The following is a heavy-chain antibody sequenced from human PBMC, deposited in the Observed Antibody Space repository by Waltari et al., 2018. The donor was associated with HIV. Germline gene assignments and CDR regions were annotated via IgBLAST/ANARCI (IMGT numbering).Heavy chain of an antibody. CDR2: ISYDGSNK. CDR3: AKDTDLTGFFYYYGLDV. D-gene: IGHD3-9*01. V-gene: IGHV3-30*18. J-gene: IGHJ6*02. CDR1: GFHFMGYG. Sequence: QVKLVESGGGVVQPGRSMRLSCAASGFHFMGYGMHWVRQASGKRLEWVAVISYDGSNKYYADSVKCRFTISRDNSKNTLYLQMNSLRAEDTAVYYCAKDTDLTGFFYYYGLDVWGQGTTVTVSS.